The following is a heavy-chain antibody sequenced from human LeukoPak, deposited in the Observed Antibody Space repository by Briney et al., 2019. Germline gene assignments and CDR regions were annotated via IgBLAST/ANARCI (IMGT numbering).Heavy chain of an antibody. D-gene: IGHD1-26*01. V-gene: IGHV1-2*02. CDR2: INPDNGGT. Sequence: ASVKVSCKSSGYTFTDYYIHWVRQAPGQGLQWMAWINPDNGGTNYAQKFQGRVTLTTDPSISTAYMELSGLRSDDTAVYFCGRWLMRATTRDAFDIWGQGTMVTVSS. J-gene: IGHJ3*02. CDR3: GRWLMRATTRDAFDI. CDR1: GYTFTDYY.